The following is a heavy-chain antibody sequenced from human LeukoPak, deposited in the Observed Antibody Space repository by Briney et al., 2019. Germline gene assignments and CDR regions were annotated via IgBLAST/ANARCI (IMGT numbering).Heavy chain of an antibody. J-gene: IGHJ4*02. CDR2: IYYSGST. D-gene: IGHD6-19*01. CDR1: GGSISSSSYY. CDR3: ASFPAIAVAGLIDY. Sequence: SETLSLTCTVSGGSISSSSYYWGWIRQPPGKGLEWFGRIYYSGSTYYNPSLKRRVTISVETAKNQFSLMLSSVTAADTAVYYCASFPAIAVAGLIDYWGQGTLVTVSS. V-gene: IGHV4-39*01.